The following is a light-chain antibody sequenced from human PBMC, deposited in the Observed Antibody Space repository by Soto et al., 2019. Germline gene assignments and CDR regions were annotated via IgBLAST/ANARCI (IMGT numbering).Light chain of an antibody. J-gene: IGKJ5*01. CDR1: QSVSSN. CDR2: GAS. V-gene: IGKV3-15*01. CDR3: QQYNNWPPPIT. Sequence: EIVMTQSPATLSVSPGERATLSCRASQSVSSNLAWYQQKPGQAPRLLIYGASTRATGSPARFSGSGSGTEFTLTISSLQSEGFAVYYCQQYNNWPPPITFGQGTRLEIK.